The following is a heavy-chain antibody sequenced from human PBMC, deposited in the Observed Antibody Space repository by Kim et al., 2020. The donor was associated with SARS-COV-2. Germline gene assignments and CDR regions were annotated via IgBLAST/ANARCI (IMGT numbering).Heavy chain of an antibody. V-gene: IGHV3-30*04. CDR2: ITYDGSNK. CDR3: AKFWGEYGDPTLDFDY. Sequence: GGSLRLSCAASGFTFSSYAMHWVRQAPGKGLEWVAVITYDGSNKYYVDSVKGRFTISRDNSKNTLYLQMNSLRAEDTAVYYCAKFWGEYGDPTLDFDYWGQITLVTVSS. J-gene: IGHJ4*02. CDR1: GFTFSSYA. D-gene: IGHD4-17*01.